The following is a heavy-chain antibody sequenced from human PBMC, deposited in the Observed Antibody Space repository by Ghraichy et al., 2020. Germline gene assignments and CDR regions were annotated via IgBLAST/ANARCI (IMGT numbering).Heavy chain of an antibody. CDR2: VTGSGGGDII. CDR3: AKVPWAGFSVYFDH. D-gene: IGHD3/OR15-3a*01. CDR1: GFTFSSYA. Sequence: GGSLRLSCAASGFTFSSYAMSWVRQAPGKGLEWVSTVTGSGGGDIIKYADSVKGRFTISRDNSKNTLYLQMNSLRAEDTAVYFCAKVPWAGFSVYFDHWGLGTLVTVSS. V-gene: IGHV3-23*01. J-gene: IGHJ4*02.